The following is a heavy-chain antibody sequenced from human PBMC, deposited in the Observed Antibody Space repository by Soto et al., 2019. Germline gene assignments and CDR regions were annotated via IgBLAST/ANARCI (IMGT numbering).Heavy chain of an antibody. CDR3: ARQLVGATLCLDY. V-gene: IGHV4-39*01. Sequence: SETLSLTCTVSGGSISSSSYYWGWIRQPPGKGLEWIGSIYYSGSTYYNPSLKSRVTISVDTSKNQFSLKLSSVTAADTAVYYCARQLVGATLCLDYWGQGTLVTVSS. J-gene: IGHJ4*02. CDR2: IYYSGST. CDR1: GGSISSSSYY. D-gene: IGHD1-26*01.